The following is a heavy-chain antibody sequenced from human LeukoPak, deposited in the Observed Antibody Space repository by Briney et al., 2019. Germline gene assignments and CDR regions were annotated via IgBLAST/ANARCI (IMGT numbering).Heavy chain of an antibody. CDR2: ISSSSSTI. CDR1: GFTFSSYS. Sequence: PGGSLRLSCAASGFTFSSYSMNWVRQAPGKGLEWVSYISSSSSTIYYADSVKGRFTISRENAKNSLYLQMNSLRAGDTAVYYCARFTTPYGFDYWGQGTLVTVSS. CDR3: ARFTTPYGFDY. V-gene: IGHV3-48*01. J-gene: IGHJ4*02. D-gene: IGHD3-3*01.